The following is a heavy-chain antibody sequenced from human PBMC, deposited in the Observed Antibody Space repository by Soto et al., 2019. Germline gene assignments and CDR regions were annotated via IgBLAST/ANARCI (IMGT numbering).Heavy chain of an antibody. CDR3: AKEISVAGFYYFDY. V-gene: IGHV3-23*01. J-gene: IGHJ4*02. D-gene: IGHD6-19*01. CDR1: GFTFSSYA. Sequence: EVQLLESGGGLVQPGGSLRLSCAASGFTFSSYAMSWVRQAPGKGLEWVSGISGSGDRTYYADSVKGRFTISRDNSKNTLSLQMNSLRVDDTAVYYCAKEISVAGFYYFDYWGQGTLVTVSS. CDR2: ISGSGDRT.